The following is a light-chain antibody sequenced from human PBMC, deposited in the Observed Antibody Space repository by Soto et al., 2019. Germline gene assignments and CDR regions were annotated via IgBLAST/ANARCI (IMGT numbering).Light chain of an antibody. CDR2: KAS. CDR3: QQYHSYPYT. CDR1: QSISSW. V-gene: IGKV1-5*03. Sequence: DLQMTQSPSTLSASVGDRVTITCRASQSISSWLAWYKQKPGKAPKLLIYKASSLESGVPSRFSGSGSGTECTLTISSLQPDDFATYYCQQYHSYPYTFGQGTTLEIK. J-gene: IGKJ2*01.